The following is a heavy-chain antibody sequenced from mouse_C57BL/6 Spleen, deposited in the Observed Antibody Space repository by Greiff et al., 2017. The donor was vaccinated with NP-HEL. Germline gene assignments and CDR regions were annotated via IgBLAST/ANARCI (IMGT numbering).Heavy chain of an antibody. V-gene: IGHV5-6*02. CDR1: GFPFSSYG. CDR3: ARRGDGDYFDY. CDR2: ISSGGSYT. J-gene: IGHJ2*01. Sequence: EVKLVESGGDLVKPGGSLKLSCAASGFPFSSYGMSWVRQTPDKRLEWVATISSGGSYTYYPDSVKGRFTISRDNAKNTLYLQMSSLKSEDTAMYYCARRGDGDYFDYWGQGTTLTVSS.